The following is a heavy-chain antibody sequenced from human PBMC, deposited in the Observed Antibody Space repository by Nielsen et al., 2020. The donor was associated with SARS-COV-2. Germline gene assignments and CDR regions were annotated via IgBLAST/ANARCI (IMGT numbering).Heavy chain of an antibody. CDR1: GFTFDDYT. CDR2: ISWDGGST. V-gene: IGHV3-43*01. CDR3: AKEGDYGDYFFDY. J-gene: IGHJ4*02. Sequence: GGSLRLSCATSGFTFDDYTMHWVRQAPGKGLEWVSLISWDGGSTYYADSVKGRFTISRDNSKNSLYLQMNSLRTEDTALYYCAKEGDYGDYFFDYWGQGTLVTVSS. D-gene: IGHD4-17*01.